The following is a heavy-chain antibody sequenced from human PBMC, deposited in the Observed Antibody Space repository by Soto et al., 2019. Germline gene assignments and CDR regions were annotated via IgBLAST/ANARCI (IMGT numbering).Heavy chain of an antibody. CDR1: GGLFSSFA. J-gene: IGHJ4*02. CDR3: ARGGGPYVWFNEF. D-gene: IGHD2-21*01. V-gene: IGHV1-69*01. CDR2: IIPVFGTT. Sequence: QEQLVQSGAEVKKPGSSGKVSCKDSGGLFSSFAISWVRQAPGQGLEWMGGIIPVFGTTNYAQKFQGRVTITADESTHTAYMELSSLISDDTAMYYCARGGGPYVWFNEFWGQGTQVTVSS.